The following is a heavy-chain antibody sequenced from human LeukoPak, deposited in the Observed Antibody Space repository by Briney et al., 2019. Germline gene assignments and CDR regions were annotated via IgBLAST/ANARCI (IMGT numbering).Heavy chain of an antibody. Sequence: GGSLRLSCAASGFTFNSYSMNWVCQAPGKGLEWVSYISSSSSTIYYADSVKGRFTISRDNAKNSLYLQMNSLRAEDTAVYYCARHVVVVAAPDAFDVWGQGTMVTVSS. J-gene: IGHJ3*01. CDR3: ARHVVVVAAPDAFDV. V-gene: IGHV3-48*04. D-gene: IGHD2-21*02. CDR2: ISSSSSTI. CDR1: GFTFNSYS.